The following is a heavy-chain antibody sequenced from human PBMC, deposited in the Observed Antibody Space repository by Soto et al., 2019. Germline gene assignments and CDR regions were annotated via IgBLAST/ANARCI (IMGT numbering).Heavy chain of an antibody. V-gene: IGHV3-23*01. D-gene: IGHD3-9*01. CDR3: AKGGAVYGLLTHDY. CDR2: ISSTAGKTS. J-gene: IGHJ4*02. Sequence: EVKLLQSGGGVVPPGGSLRLSCATSGFTFNTYPMTWVRQAPGKGLEWVSSISSTAGKTSSYADSVKGRFAISRDFSDNTLYLQMDSLTAEDTAVYYCAKGGAVYGLLTHDYWGQGTLVTVSS. CDR1: GFTFNTYP.